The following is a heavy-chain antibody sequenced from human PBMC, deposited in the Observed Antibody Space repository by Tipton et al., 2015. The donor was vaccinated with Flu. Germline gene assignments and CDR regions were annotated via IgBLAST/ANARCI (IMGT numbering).Heavy chain of an antibody. CDR1: GDSIRSSNYY. V-gene: IGHV4-61*05. J-gene: IGHJ3*02. Sequence: GLVKPSETLSLTCGVSGDSIRSSNYYWGWIRQPPGKGLEWIGFGPSGGSTNYNPSLRSRVTISVDMSNNQLSLRLTSVTSADTAVYYCARGRQWSRIWGQGILVTVSS. D-gene: IGHD2-15*01. CDR2: GPSGGST. CDR3: ARGRQWSRI.